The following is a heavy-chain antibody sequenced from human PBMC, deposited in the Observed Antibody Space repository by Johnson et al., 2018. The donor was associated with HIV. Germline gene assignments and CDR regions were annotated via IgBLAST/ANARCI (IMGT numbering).Heavy chain of an antibody. J-gene: IGHJ3*02. D-gene: IGHD3-3*01. Sequence: VQLVESGGGLVQPGGSLRLSCAASGFTFSSYWMSWVRQAPGKGLEWVANIKQDGSEKYYVDSVKGRFTISRDNAKNSLYLQMRSLRAEDTGICFYMRESRSVAPGCFGFDIWGQGTSVTVSS. CDR1: GFTFSSYW. V-gene: IGHV3-7*03. CDR2: IKQDGSEK. CDR3: MRESRSVAPGCFGFDI.